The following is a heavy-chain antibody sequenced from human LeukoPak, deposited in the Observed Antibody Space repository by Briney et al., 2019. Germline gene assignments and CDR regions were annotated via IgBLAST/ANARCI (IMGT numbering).Heavy chain of an antibody. V-gene: IGHV3-23*01. Sequence: GGSLRLSCAASGFTFNTYGTAWVRQAPGKGLEWVSVISGSGDSTYYADSVKGRFTISRDNSKNTLYPQMNSLRAEDTAVYYCAKGHRLYNWFDPWGQGTLVTVSS. CDR3: AKGHRLYNWFDP. D-gene: IGHD1-14*01. CDR1: GFTFNTYG. J-gene: IGHJ5*02. CDR2: ISGSGDST.